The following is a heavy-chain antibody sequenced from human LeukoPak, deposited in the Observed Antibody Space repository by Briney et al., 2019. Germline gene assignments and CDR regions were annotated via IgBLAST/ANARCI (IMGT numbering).Heavy chain of an antibody. D-gene: IGHD1-26*01. CDR1: GYSISSNYY. CDR3: ARLRCVGATPFDY. CDR2: IYHSGST. J-gene: IGHJ4*02. V-gene: IGHV4-38-2*02. Sequence: PSETLSLTCTVSGYSISSNYYWGWIRQPPGKGLEWIGSIYHSGSTYYNPSLKSRVTISVDTSKNQFSLKLSSVTAADTAVYYCARLRCVGATPFDYWGQGTLVTVSS.